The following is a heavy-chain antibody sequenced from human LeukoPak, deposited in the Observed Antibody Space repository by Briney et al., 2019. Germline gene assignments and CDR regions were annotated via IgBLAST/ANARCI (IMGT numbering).Heavy chain of an antibody. J-gene: IGHJ1*01. Sequence: ASVKVSCKASGYTFTSYYMHWVRQAPGQGLEWMGIINPSGGSTSYAQKFQGRVTMTRDTSTSTVYMGLSSLRSEDTAVYYCAREGYYDSSGSQAPEYFQHWGQGTLVTVSS. CDR2: INPSGGST. D-gene: IGHD3-22*01. CDR1: GYTFTSYY. CDR3: AREGYYDSSGSQAPEYFQH. V-gene: IGHV1-46*01.